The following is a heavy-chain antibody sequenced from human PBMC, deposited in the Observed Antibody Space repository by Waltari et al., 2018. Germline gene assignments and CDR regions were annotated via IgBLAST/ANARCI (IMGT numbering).Heavy chain of an antibody. CDR2: IYPGDSDL. CDR3: ARRNSSGAYGHSHPFDL. V-gene: IGHV5-51*03. CDR1: GYTFTLHG. D-gene: IGHD3-22*01. J-gene: IGHJ4*02. Sequence: VQLVPSGAEVKKPGESLKIPCQSSGYTFTLHGLVWVRQTPGKGLEWMGIIYPGDSDLRYSPSFQGQVSISADKSMKTAYLQWSSLKASDSGMYYCARRNSSGAYGHSHPFDLWGQGTRVTVSS.